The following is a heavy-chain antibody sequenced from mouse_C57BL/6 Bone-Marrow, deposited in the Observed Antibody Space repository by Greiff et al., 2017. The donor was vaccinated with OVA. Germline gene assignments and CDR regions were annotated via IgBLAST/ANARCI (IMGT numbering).Heavy chain of an antibody. V-gene: IGHV1-52*01. D-gene: IGHD2-1*01. CDR3: ARSGALYYPNY. J-gene: IGHJ2*01. CDR2: IDPSDSET. CDR1: GYTFTSYW. Sequence: QVQLQQPGAELVRPGSSVKLSCKASGYTFTSYWMHWVKQRPIQGLEWIGNIDPSDSETHYNQKFKDKVTLTVDKSSSTAYMQLSSLTSEDSAVYYCARSGALYYPNYWGQGTTLTVSS.